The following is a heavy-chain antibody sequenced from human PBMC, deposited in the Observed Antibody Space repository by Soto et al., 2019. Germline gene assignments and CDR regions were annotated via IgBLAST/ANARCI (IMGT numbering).Heavy chain of an antibody. CDR1: GYTFTGYY. CDR3: ARDLGGLGDPFDN. J-gene: IGHJ4*02. D-gene: IGHD3-16*01. Sequence: QVHLVQSGAEVKKAGASVKVSCKASGYTFTGYYIHWVRQAPGQGFEWVGWINPSTGGTSYAQKFQGGVTGTRDTSISTAYMELTRLRSNDTAVYYCARDLGGLGDPFDNWGQGTRVTVFS. CDR2: INPSTGGT. V-gene: IGHV1-2*02.